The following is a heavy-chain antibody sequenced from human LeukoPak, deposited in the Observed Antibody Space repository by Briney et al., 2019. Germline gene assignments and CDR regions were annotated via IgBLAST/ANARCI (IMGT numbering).Heavy chain of an antibody. CDR3: ARARIAVAGPEDYYYYYYMDV. Sequence: PGGSLRLSCAASGFTFSSYAMHWVRQAPGKGPEWVAVISYDGSNKYYADSVKGRFTISRDNSKNTLYLQMNSLRAEDTAVYYCARARIAVAGPEDYYYYYYMDVWGKGTTVTVSS. CDR1: GFTFSSYA. D-gene: IGHD6-19*01. V-gene: IGHV3-30*04. CDR2: ISYDGSNK. J-gene: IGHJ6*03.